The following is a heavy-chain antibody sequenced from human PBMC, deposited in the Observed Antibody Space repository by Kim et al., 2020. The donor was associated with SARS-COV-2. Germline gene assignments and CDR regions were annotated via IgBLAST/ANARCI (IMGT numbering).Heavy chain of an antibody. J-gene: IGHJ4*02. V-gene: IGHV3-23*01. CDR1: GFTFSTFA. CDR2: ITGGGDDRT. D-gene: IGHD3-10*01. CDR3: AKGWFRGLLSDC. Sequence: GGSLRLSCAASGFTFSTFAMSWVRQAPGRGLEWVSAITGGGDDRTFYADSVKGRFTVSRDNSKNTLYLQMNSLRAEDTAIYYCAKGWFRGLLSDCWGQGALVTVSS.